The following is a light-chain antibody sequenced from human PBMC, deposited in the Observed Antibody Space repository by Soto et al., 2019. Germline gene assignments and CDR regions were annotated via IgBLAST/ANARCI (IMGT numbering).Light chain of an antibody. CDR2: DVS. CDR1: SSDVGGYNY. Sequence: QSVLTQPASVSGSPGQSITISCTGTSSDVGGYNYVSWYQQHPGKAPKLMIYDVSNRPSGVSNRFSGSKSGNTASLTISGLQAEDEADYYCSSYTSSSTLIFGPGTKVTV. CDR3: SSYTSSSTLI. J-gene: IGLJ1*01. V-gene: IGLV2-14*01.